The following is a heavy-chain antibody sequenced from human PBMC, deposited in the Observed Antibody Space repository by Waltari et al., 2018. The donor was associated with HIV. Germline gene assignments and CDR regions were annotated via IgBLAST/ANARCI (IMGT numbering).Heavy chain of an antibody. CDR1: GGSFSGYY. Sequence: QVQLQQWGAGLLKPSETLSLTCAVYGGSFSGYYWSWIRQPPGKGLEWIGEINHSGSTNYNPSLKSRVTISVDTSKNQFSLKLSSVTAADTAVYYCARGDCTNGTYGFNPWGQGTLVTVSS. D-gene: IGHD2-8*01. V-gene: IGHV4-34*01. J-gene: IGHJ5*02. CDR2: INHSGST. CDR3: ARGDCTNGTYGFNP.